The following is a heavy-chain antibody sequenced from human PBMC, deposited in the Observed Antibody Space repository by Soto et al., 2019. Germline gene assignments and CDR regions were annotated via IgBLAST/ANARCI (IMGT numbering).Heavy chain of an antibody. CDR1: GGSISSGGYY. V-gene: IGHV4-31*03. D-gene: IGHD6-19*01. CDR3: ARSPPIAVADGPRSPGNFDY. CDR2: IYYSGST. Sequence: SETLSLTCTVSGGSISSGGYYWSWIRQHPGKGLEWIGYIYYSGSTYYNPSLKSRVTISVDTSKNQFSLKLSSVTAADTAVYYCARSPPIAVADGPRSPGNFDYWGQGTLVTVSS. J-gene: IGHJ4*02.